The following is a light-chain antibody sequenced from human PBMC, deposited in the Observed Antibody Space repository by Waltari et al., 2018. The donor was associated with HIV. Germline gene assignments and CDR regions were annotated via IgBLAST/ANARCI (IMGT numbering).Light chain of an antibody. CDR2: KIS. CDR3: MQSTHWPGT. J-gene: IGKJ1*01. V-gene: IGKV2-30*01. Sequence: EAVLTQSPVSLPVALGRPASIPCSSSQSLIYTDGNTYLTWFHQRPGQSPRRLIYKISNRDSGVPDRFSGSGSVTDFTLHISRVEAEDVGIFYCMQSTHWPGTFGQGTRVEIQ. CDR1: QSLIYTDGNTY.